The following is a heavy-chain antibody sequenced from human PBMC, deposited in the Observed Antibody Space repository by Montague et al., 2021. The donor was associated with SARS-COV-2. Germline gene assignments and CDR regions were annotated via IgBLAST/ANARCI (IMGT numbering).Heavy chain of an antibody. CDR3: ARDYFARYGSGGYYKKGGHYHGMDV. D-gene: IGHD3-10*01. J-gene: IGHJ6*02. CDR2: ISFDGGQK. Sequence: SLRLSCAASGFSFRNYAMHWVRQAPGKGLEWVAVISFDGGQKNYVDSVKGRFTISRDNSMNNLYLQMNSVRAEDTAVYYCARDYFARYGSGGYYKKGGHYHGMDVWGQGTTVIVSS. V-gene: IGHV3-30-3*01. CDR1: GFSFRNYA.